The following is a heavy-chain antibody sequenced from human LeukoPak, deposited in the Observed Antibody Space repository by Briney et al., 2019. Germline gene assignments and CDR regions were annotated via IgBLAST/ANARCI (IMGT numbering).Heavy chain of an antibody. CDR2: ISGDGGST. CDR3: AKGPSGGSGYYYYYYYMDV. V-gene: IGHV3-43*02. CDR1: GFTFDDYA. Sequence: GGSLRLSCAASGFTFDDYAMHWVRQAPGKGLEWVSHISGDGGSTYYADSVKGRFTISRDNSKNSLYLQMNSLRTEDTALYYCAKGPSGGSGYYYYYYYMDVWGKGTTVTVSS. J-gene: IGHJ6*03. D-gene: IGHD3-10*01.